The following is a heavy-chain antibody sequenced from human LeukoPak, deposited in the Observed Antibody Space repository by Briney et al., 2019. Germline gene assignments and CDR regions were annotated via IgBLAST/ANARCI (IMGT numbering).Heavy chain of an antibody. CDR3: AKWGPYNILTGRIS. J-gene: IGHJ4*02. D-gene: IGHD3-9*01. Sequence: GGSLRLSCAASGFTFCIYWMTWVRHPPGKGREGVANIMPGESQKYSVRSVKGRFTISSDYAKNSLYLQMTSLRAEDTAVYYCAKWGPYNILTGRISCGQGTLITV. V-gene: IGHV3-7*03. CDR2: IMPGESQK. CDR1: GFTFCIYW.